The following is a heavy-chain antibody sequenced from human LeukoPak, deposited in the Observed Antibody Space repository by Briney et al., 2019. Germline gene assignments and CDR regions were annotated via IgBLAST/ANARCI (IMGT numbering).Heavy chain of an antibody. J-gene: IGHJ4*02. D-gene: IGHD3-10*01. V-gene: IGHV1-8*01. CDR2: MNPNSGNT. CDR3: AKADYGSGSYSHD. CDR1: GYTFTSYD. Sequence: ASVKVSCKASGYTFTSYDINWVRQATGQGLEWMGWMNPNSGNTGYAQKFQGRVTMTRNTSISTAYMELSSLRSEDAAVYYCAKADYGSGSYSHDWGQGTLVTVSS.